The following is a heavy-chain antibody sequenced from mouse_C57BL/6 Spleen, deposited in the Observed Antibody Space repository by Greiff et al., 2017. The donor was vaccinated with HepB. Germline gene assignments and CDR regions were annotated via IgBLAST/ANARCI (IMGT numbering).Heavy chain of an antibody. V-gene: IGHV1-42*01. J-gene: IGHJ4*01. CDR1: GYSFTGYY. CDR2: INPSTGGT. Sequence: VQLQQSGPELVKPGASVKISCKASGYSFTGYYMNWVKQSPEKSLEWIGEINPSTGGTTYNQKFKAKATLTVDKSSSTAYMQLKSLTSEDSAVYYCAPIYYDYAMDYWGQGTSVTVSS. CDR3: APIYYDYAMDY. D-gene: IGHD2-1*01.